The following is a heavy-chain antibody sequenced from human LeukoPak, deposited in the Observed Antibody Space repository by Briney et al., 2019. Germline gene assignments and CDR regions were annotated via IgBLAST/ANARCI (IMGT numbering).Heavy chain of an antibody. Sequence: PGGSLRLPCAASGFTVNYWMSWARQAPGKGLEWVATMTHDGSDEYYLDSVKGRFTISRDSAKNSIYLQMNSLRVEDTSTYYCAKGDLENWGQGTLVTVSS. CDR1: GFTVNYW. CDR3: AKGDLEN. CDR2: MTHDGSDE. V-gene: IGHV3-7*01. J-gene: IGHJ4*02.